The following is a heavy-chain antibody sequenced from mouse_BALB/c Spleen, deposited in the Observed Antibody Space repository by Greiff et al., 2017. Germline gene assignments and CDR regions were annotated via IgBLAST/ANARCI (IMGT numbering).Heavy chain of an antibody. CDR2: IWGDGST. Sequence: VMLVESGPGLVAPSQCLSITCTVSGFSLTGYGVNWVRQPPGKGLEWLGMIWGDGSTDYNSALKSSLFISKDNSKSQVFFKMNSLQTDDTARYYCAREYGYDPLAYWGQGTLVTVSA. CDR3: AREYGYDPLAY. CDR1: GFSLTGYG. J-gene: IGHJ3*01. V-gene: IGHV2-6-7*01. D-gene: IGHD2-2*01.